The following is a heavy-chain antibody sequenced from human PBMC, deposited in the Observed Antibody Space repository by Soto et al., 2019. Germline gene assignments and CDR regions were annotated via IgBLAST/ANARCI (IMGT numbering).Heavy chain of an antibody. CDR2: IGGSGGST. J-gene: IGHJ4*02. D-gene: IGHD1-26*01. CDR1: GFTFSSYA. V-gene: IGHV3-23*01. CDR3: AKAGKRWELAIPTDYYFDY. Sequence: EVQLLESGGGLVQPGGSLRLSCAASGFTFSSYAMSWVRQAPGKGLEWVSAIGGSGGSTYYADSVKGRFTISRDNSKNTLYLQMNSLRAEDTAVYYCAKAGKRWELAIPTDYYFDYWGQGTLVTVSS.